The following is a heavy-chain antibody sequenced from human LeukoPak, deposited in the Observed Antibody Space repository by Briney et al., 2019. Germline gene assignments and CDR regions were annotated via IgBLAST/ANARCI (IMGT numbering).Heavy chain of an antibody. V-gene: IGHV1-46*01. D-gene: IGHD3-10*01. CDR2: INPSGGST. CDR3: ARSTHPGAFDI. CDR1: GYTFTSYY. J-gene: IGHJ3*02. Sequence: ASVKVSCKASGYTFTSYYMHWVRQAPGQGLEWVGIINPSGGSTSYAQKFQGRVTMTRDTSTSTVYMELSSLRSEDTAVYYCARSTHPGAFDIWGQGTMVTVSS.